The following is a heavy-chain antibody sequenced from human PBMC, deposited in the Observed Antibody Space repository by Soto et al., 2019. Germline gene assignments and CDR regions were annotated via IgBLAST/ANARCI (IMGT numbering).Heavy chain of an antibody. CDR1: RFTFSSYW. J-gene: IGHJ4*02. Sequence: PGGSLRLSCVASRFTFSSYWMNWVRQAPGEGLEWVANINQDESQKYYADSVKGRFSISRDNARNALYLQMNSLRVEDAAVYYCATKVVIGGIGFVDYWGQGILVTVSS. CDR3: ATKVVIGGIGFVDY. D-gene: IGHD2-15*01. V-gene: IGHV3-7*01. CDR2: INQDESQK.